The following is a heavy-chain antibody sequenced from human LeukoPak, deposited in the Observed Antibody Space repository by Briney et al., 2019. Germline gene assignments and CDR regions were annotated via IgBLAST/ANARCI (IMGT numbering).Heavy chain of an antibody. CDR3: ARDARDDYDPVSDY. D-gene: IGHD3-22*01. J-gene: IGHJ4*02. Sequence: GASVKVSCKASGYTFIDYYMHWVRQAPGQGLEWMGWMDPKSGGRNYAQKFQGRVTMTTDTSTTTAYMELRSLRSDDTAVYYCARDARDDYDPVSDYWGQGTLVTVSS. CDR2: MDPKSGGR. V-gene: IGHV1-2*02. CDR1: GYTFIDYY.